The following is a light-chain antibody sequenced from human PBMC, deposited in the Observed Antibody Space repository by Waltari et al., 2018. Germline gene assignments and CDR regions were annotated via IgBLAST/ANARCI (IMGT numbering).Light chain of an antibody. Sequence: DIQLTQSPSFLSVSVGDRVTITCRASQGISNSLAWYQQKPGKAPKLQSYAASTLQSGVPSRFSGGGSGKECTLTVTSLQPEDFATYYCQQLSSYPLAFGGGTKVEVK. CDR1: QGISNS. CDR2: AAS. J-gene: IGKJ4*01. V-gene: IGKV1-9*01. CDR3: QQLSSYPLA.